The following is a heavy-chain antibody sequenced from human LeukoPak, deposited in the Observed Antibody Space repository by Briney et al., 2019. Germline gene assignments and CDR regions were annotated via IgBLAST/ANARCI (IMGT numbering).Heavy chain of an antibody. CDR2: ISSSSSYI. CDR3: ASGDTTGTFDY. D-gene: IGHD1-1*01. CDR1: GFTFSSYS. Sequence: SGGSLRLSCAASGFTFSSYSMTWVRQAPGKGLEWVSSISSSSSYIYYADSVKGRFTISRDNAKNSLYLQMNSLRAEDTAVYYCASGDTTGTFDYWGQGTLVTVSS. V-gene: IGHV3-21*01. J-gene: IGHJ4*02.